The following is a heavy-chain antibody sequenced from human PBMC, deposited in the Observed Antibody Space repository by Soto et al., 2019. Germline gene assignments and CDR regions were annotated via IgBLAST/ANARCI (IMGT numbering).Heavy chain of an antibody. D-gene: IGHD5-18*01. Sequence: QVQLVQSGAEVKKPGASVKVSCKASGYTFTSYGFSWVRRAPGQGLEWMGWISAYNGNTNYAQKLQGRLTMTTDTSTSTAYMELRSLRSDDTAVYYCASFREGYSYGWSYYYGMDVWGQGTTVTVSS. CDR2: ISAYNGNT. CDR1: GYTFTSYG. CDR3: ASFREGYSYGWSYYYGMDV. V-gene: IGHV1-18*01. J-gene: IGHJ6*02.